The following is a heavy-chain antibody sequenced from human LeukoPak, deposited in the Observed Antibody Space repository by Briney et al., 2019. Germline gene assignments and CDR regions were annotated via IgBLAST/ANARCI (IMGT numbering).Heavy chain of an antibody. D-gene: IGHD1-26*01. J-gene: IGHJ1*01. V-gene: IGHV2-5*02. CDR2: IYWDDDK. CDR3: AHSNSARYPLYFQN. CDR1: GFSLSTSGVS. Sequence: ESGPTLVKPTQTLTLTCTSSGFSLSTSGVSVGWIRQPPGKALEWLALIYWDDDKRYSPSLKSKLTITKDTSKNQVVLTMTNMDPVDTATYYCAHSNSARYPLYFQNWGQGTLVTVSS.